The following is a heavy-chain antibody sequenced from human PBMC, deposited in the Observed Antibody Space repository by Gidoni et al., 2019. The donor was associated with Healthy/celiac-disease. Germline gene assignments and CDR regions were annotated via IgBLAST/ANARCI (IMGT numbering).Heavy chain of an antibody. J-gene: IGHJ4*02. CDR3: ARDLGGSTDY. V-gene: IGHV3-66*01. D-gene: IGHD2-15*01. CDR1: GYTVSSYY. CDR2: IHSGGST. Sequence: EAPSVESRGGLVQPGGSLRLSCAASGYTVSSYYLRWVRQAPGKGLEWVSVIHSGGSTYYADSVKRSFTISRDNSKNRVYLKMSSLIAEDTAVYYCARDLGGSTDYWGQGTLVTVSP.